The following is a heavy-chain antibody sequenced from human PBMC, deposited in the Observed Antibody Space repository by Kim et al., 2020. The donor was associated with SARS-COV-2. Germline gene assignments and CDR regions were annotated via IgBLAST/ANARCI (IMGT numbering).Heavy chain of an antibody. CDR3: ARQGRLRLGEPGPNYYYYGMDV. CDR1: GFTFSSYA. CDR2: ISYDGSNK. Sequence: GGSLRLSCAASGFTFSSYAMHWVRQAPGKGLEWVAVISYDGSNKYYADSVKGRFTISRDNSKNTLYLQMNSLRAEDTAVYYCARQGRLRLGEPGPNYYYYGMDVWGQGTAVTVSS. V-gene: IGHV3-30*04. J-gene: IGHJ6*02. D-gene: IGHD3-16*01.